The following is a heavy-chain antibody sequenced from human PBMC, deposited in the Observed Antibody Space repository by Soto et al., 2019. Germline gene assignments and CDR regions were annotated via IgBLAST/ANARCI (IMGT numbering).Heavy chain of an antibody. CDR2: RYSDGRS. V-gene: IGHV3-53*01. J-gene: IGHJ4*02. CDR1: GFTVSISY. CDR3: ARDPREYYFDY. Sequence: PGGSLRLSCAGSGFTVSISYMTWVRQVPGKGLEWVSIRYSDGRSYHADSVKGRFTISRDNAKNSLYLQMNSLRAEDTAVYYCARDPREYYFDYWGQGTLVTVSS.